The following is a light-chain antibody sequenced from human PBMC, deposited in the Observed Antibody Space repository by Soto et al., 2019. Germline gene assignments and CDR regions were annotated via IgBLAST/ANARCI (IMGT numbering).Light chain of an antibody. CDR3: QQYNSFSPT. CDR2: DAS. Sequence: DIQMTQSPSTLSASVGDRVTITCRASQSISSWLAWYQQKPGKAPKLLIYDASSLESGVPSRFSGSVSGTEFTLTISGLQPDDFASYYCQQYNSFSPTFGQGPKVDIK. V-gene: IGKV1-5*01. CDR1: QSISSW. J-gene: IGKJ1*01.